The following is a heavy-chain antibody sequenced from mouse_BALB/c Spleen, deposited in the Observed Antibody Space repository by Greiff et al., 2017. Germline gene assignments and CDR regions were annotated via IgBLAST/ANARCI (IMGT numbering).Heavy chain of an antibody. V-gene: IGHV3-2*02. Sequence: EVQLQESGPGLVKPSQSLSLTCTVTGYSITSDYAWNWIRQFPGNKLEWMGYISYSGSTSYNPSLKSRISITRDTSKNQFFLQLNSVTTEDTATYYCARGGRYFDVWGAGTTVTVSS. CDR2: ISYSGST. J-gene: IGHJ1*01. CDR1: GYSITSDYA. CDR3: ARGGRYFDV.